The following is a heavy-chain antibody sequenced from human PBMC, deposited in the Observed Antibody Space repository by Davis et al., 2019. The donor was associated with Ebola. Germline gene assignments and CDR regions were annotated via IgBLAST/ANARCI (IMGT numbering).Heavy chain of an antibody. CDR3: AREEGLGDFWTGYLDY. CDR2: IYSGGST. CDR1: GFTVSDNY. J-gene: IGHJ4*02. D-gene: IGHD3/OR15-3a*01. V-gene: IGHV3-66*01. Sequence: GGSLRLSCAASGFTVSDNYMSWVRQAPGKGLEWVSVIYSGGSTYYADSVKGRFTISRDNSKNTLYLQMNSLRAEDTAVYYCAREEGLGDFWTGYLDYWGQGTLVTVSS.